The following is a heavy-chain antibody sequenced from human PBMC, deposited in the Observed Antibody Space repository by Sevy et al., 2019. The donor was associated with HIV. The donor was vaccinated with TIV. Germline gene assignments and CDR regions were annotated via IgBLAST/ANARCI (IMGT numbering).Heavy chain of an antibody. CDR1: GGSISSGSYY. CDR2: IYTSGST. Sequence: SETLSLTCTVSGGSISSGSYYWSWIRQPAGKGLEWIGRIYTSGSTNYNPSLKSRVTISVDTSKNQFSLKLSSVTAADTAVYYCARESRGSVLYYYGSGSYPFDIWGQGTMVTVSS. J-gene: IGHJ3*02. CDR3: ARESRGSVLYYYGSGSYPFDI. D-gene: IGHD3-10*01. V-gene: IGHV4-61*02.